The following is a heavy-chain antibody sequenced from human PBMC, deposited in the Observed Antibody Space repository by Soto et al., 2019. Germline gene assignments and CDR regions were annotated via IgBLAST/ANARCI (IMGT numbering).Heavy chain of an antibody. V-gene: IGHV4-31*03. J-gene: IGHJ6*02. Sequence: SETLSLTCTVSGGSISSGGYYWSWIRQHPGKGLEWIGYIYYSTYYNPSLKSRVTISVDTSKNQFSLKLSSVTAADTAVYYCARDYRASYPAYYYYGMDVWGQRTTVTGS. CDR1: GGSISSGGYY. CDR2: IYYST. CDR3: ARDYRASYPAYYYYGMDV. D-gene: IGHD3-16*01.